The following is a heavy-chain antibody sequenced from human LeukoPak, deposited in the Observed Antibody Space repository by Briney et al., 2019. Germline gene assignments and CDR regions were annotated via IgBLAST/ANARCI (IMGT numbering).Heavy chain of an antibody. V-gene: IGHV4-39*02. Sequence: SETLSLTCTVSGGSISSSTHYWGWIRQPPGKGLEWIGSIYSSGNTYYNPSLESRVTISVDTSKNQFSVNLRSVTAADTAVYFCARGPYSYDSSGAFDIWGQGTMVTVSS. CDR1: GGSISSSTHY. D-gene: IGHD3-22*01. J-gene: IGHJ3*02. CDR3: ARGPYSYDSSGAFDI. CDR2: IYSSGNT.